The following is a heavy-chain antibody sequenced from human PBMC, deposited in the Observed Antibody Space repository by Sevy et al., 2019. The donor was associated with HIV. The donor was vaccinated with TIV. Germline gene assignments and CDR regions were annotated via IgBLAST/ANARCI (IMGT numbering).Heavy chain of an antibody. CDR1: GGSSSGYY. V-gene: IGHV4-34*01. D-gene: IGHD1-1*01. J-gene: IGHJ6*02. CDR2: ISHRGST. Sequence: SETLSLTCAVSGGSSSGYYWAWIRQSPGKGLEWIGEISHRGSTKYNPSLKSRVSISVDTSKDQISLRLTSLTAADTAVYYRARGGIMVTTEYGMDVWGQGTTVTVSS. CDR3: ARGGIMVTTEYGMDV.